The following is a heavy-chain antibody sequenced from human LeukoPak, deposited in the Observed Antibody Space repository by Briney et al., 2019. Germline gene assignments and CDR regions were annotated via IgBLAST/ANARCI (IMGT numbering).Heavy chain of an antibody. J-gene: IGHJ6*02. D-gene: IGHD6-19*01. CDR2: IYYSGST. CDR1: GFTFSSYA. Sequence: GSLRLSCAASGFTFSSYAMSWVRQAPGKGLEWIGSIYYSGSTYYNPSLKSRVTISVDTSKNQFSLKLSSVTAADTAVYYCARQSSGWYYYYGMDVWGQGTTVTVSS. V-gene: IGHV4-39*01. CDR3: ARQSSGWYYYYGMDV.